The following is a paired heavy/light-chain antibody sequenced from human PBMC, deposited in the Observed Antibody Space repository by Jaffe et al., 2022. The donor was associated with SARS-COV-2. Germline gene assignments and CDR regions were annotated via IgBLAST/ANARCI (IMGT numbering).Light chain of an antibody. J-gene: IGKJ3*01. CDR3: QQYSPSRGFT. V-gene: IGKV3-20*01. Sequence: EIVLTQSPGTLSLSPGERATLSCRASQSVSSSYLAWYQHKPGQAPRLLIFGASSRATGIPDRFNGSGSGTDFTLTISRLDPEDFALYYCQQYSPSRGFTFGPGTKVDIK. CDR1: QSVSSSY. CDR2: GAS.
Heavy chain of an antibody. J-gene: IGHJ3*02. CDR1: GDSISSSSYY. Sequence: QLQLQESGPGLVKPSETLSLTCTVSGDSISSSSYYWGWIRQPPGKGLEWIGSIYYSGSTYNNPSLKSRVTISVDTSKNQFSLRLTSVTAADTAVYYCARSAYSGTYGLDIWGQGTMVTVSS. V-gene: IGHV4-39*01. CDR3: ARSAYSGTYGLDI. D-gene: IGHD1-26*01. CDR2: IYYSGST.